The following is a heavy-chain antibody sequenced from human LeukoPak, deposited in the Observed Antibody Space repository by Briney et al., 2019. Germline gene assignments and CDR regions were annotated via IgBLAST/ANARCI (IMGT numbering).Heavy chain of an antibody. Sequence: GGSLRLSCAASGFTFSNYEMNWVRRAPGKGLGWVSHITSSSGVTIFYAEFVKGRFTISRDNAKNSLYLQMNSLRAEDTAVYYRARSSSGWYYFDYWGQGALVTVSS. CDR2: ITSSSGVTI. CDR1: GFTFSNYE. CDR3: ARSSSGWYYFDY. J-gene: IGHJ4*02. D-gene: IGHD6-19*01. V-gene: IGHV3-48*03.